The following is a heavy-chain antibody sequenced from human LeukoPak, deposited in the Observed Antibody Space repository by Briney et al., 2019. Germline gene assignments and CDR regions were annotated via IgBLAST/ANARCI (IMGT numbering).Heavy chain of an antibody. CDR1: GFTFSSYA. CDR2: ISGSGGST. V-gene: IGHV3-23*01. D-gene: IGHD5-18*01. Sequence: GGSLRLSCAASGFTFSSYAMSWVRQAPGKGLEWVSAISGSGGSTYYADSVKGRFTISRDNAKNLLYLQMNSLRAEDTAVYYCARVDGGYGYWGQGTLVTVSS. J-gene: IGHJ4*02. CDR3: ARVDGGYGY.